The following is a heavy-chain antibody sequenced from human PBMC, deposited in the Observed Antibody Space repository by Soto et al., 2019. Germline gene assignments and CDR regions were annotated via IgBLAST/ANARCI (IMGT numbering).Heavy chain of an antibody. D-gene: IGHD2-15*01. CDR2: INPSGGST. CDR1: GYTFTSYY. V-gene: IGHV1-46*01. CDR3: ARGVGVCSGGSCYWFDP. Sequence: ASVKVSCKASGYTFTSYYMHWVRQAPGQGLEWMGIINPSGGSTSYAQKFQGRVTMTRDTPTSTVYMELSSLRSEDTAVYYCARGVGVCSGGSCYWFDPWGQGTLVTVSS. J-gene: IGHJ5*02.